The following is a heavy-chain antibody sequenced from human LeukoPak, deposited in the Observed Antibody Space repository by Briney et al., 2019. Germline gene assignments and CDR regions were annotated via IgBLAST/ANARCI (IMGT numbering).Heavy chain of an antibody. CDR3: ARGIESYGDYGY. CDR2: MYNSGST. D-gene: IGHD4-17*01. V-gene: IGHV4-59*01. CDR1: GGSISGSY. J-gene: IGHJ4*02. Sequence: PSETLSLACTVSGGSISGSYWSWIRQPPGKGLEWIAYMYNSGSTNYNPSLKSRVTISIDTSKNQFSLKLSSLTAADTAIYYCARGIESYGDYGYWGQGVLVTVSS.